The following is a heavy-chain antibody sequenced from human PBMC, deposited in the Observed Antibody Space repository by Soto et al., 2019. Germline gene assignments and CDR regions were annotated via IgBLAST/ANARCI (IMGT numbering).Heavy chain of an antibody. J-gene: IGHJ4*02. CDR2: INHSGST. CDR1: GGSFSGYY. D-gene: IGHD5-18*01. Sequence: QVQLQQWGAGLLKPSETLSLTCAVYGGSFSGYYWSWIRQPPGKGLEWIGEINHSGSTNYNPSLKSRVTISVDMSKNQFSLKLSSVTAADTAVYYCAKWYTAMVRFDYWGQGTLVTVSS. V-gene: IGHV4-34*01. CDR3: AKWYTAMVRFDY.